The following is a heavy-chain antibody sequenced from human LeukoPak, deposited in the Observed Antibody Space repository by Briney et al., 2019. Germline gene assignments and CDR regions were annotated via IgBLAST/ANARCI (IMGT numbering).Heavy chain of an antibody. CDR2: IIPIFGTA. CDR3: AGLGTYNYYDSSGYAFDI. J-gene: IGHJ3*02. Sequence: SVKVSCKASGGTFSSYAISWVRQAPGQGLEWMGGIIPIFGTANYAQKFQGRVTITADESTTTAYMELSSLRSEDTAVYYCAGLGTYNYYDSSGYAFDIWGQGTMVTVSS. D-gene: IGHD3-22*01. V-gene: IGHV1-69*01. CDR1: GGTFSSYA.